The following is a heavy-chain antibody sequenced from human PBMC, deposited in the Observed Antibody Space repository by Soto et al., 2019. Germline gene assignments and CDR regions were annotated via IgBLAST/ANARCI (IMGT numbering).Heavy chain of an antibody. CDR1: GFSVSTSGMC. CDR2: IEWDDDK. J-gene: IGHJ3*02. V-gene: IGHV2-70*01. Sequence: SGPTLVNPTQTLTLTCTFSGFSVSTSGMCVSRIRQPPGKALEWLALIEWDDDKYYSTSLKTRLTISKDTSKNLVVLTMTNMDPVDTATYYCARSHDPSDAFDIWGQGTMVTVSS. CDR3: ARSHDPSDAFDI.